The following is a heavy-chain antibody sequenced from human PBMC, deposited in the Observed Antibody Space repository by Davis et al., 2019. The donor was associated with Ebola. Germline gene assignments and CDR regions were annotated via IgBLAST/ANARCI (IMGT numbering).Heavy chain of an antibody. CDR1: GFTFSSYG. J-gene: IGHJ4*02. CDR3: ARGLHMVVTGTGDH. Sequence: PGGSLRLSCAASGFTFSSYGMHWVRQAPGKGLEWVAHIVVSGGTTYYADSVKGRFTISRDNFKNTVILQMNSLRVEDTAVYYCARGLHMVVTGTGDHWGQGTPVTVSS. V-gene: IGHV3-23*01. D-gene: IGHD2-21*02. CDR2: IVVSGGTT.